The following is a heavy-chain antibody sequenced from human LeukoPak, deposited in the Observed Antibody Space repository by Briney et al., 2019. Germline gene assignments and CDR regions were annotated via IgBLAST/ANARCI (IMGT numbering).Heavy chain of an antibody. Sequence: SETLSLTCTVSGYSISSGYYWGWIRQPPGKGLEWIGSIYHSRSTYYNPSLKSRVTISVDTSKNQFSLKLSSVTAADTAVYYCARDILPENYYDSSGYYYGFDYWGQGTLVTVSS. V-gene: IGHV4-38-2*02. CDR1: GYSISSGYY. CDR2: IYHSRST. CDR3: ARDILPENYYDSSGYYYGFDY. D-gene: IGHD3-22*01. J-gene: IGHJ4*02.